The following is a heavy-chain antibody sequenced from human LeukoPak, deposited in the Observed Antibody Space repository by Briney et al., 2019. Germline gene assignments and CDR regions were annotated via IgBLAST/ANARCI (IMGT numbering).Heavy chain of an antibody. V-gene: IGHV4-59*12. CDR3: ARDGYCSGGTCYNWYFDL. Sequence: SETLSLTCTVSGGSISSYYWTWIRQPPGKGLEWIGYIHNSGSTYYSPSLKSRVTISMDKSKNQFSLNLNSVTAADTAVYYCARDGYCSGGTCYNWYFDLWGRGTLATVSS. CDR2: IHNSGST. D-gene: IGHD2-15*01. CDR1: GGSISSYY. J-gene: IGHJ2*01.